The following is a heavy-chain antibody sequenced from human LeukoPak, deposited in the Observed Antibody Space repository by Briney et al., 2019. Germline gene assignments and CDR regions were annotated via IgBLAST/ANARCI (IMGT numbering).Heavy chain of an antibody. CDR1: GFTFSSYD. CDR2: ITTAGDT. D-gene: IGHD3-10*01. CDR3: AKDRWFGELSWYFDY. V-gene: IGHV3-13*01. Sequence: GGSLRLSCAASGFTFSSYDMHWVRQTTGKGLEWVSAITTAGDTYYPGSVKGRFTISRENAKNSLYLQMNSLRAEDTAVYYCAKDRWFGELSWYFDYWGQGTLVTVSS. J-gene: IGHJ4*02.